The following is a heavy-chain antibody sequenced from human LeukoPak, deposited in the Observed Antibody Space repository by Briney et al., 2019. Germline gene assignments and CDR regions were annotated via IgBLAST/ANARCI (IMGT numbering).Heavy chain of an antibody. D-gene: IGHD6-19*01. CDR1: GGSISSYY. Sequence: PSETLSLTCTVSGGSISSYYWSWIRQPPGKGLEWIGYIYYSGSTNYNPSLKSRVTISVDTSKNQFSLKLSSVPAADTAVYYWARDGYSSGWWVGFDPWGQGTLVTVSS. CDR2: IYYSGST. J-gene: IGHJ5*02. V-gene: IGHV4-59*01. CDR3: ARDGYSSGWWVGFDP.